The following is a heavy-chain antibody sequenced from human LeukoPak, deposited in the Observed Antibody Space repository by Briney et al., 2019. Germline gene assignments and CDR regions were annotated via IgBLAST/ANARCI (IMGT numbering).Heavy chain of an antibody. V-gene: IGHV4-59*08. CDR1: GGSISSYY. D-gene: IGHD3-22*01. CDR2: IYYSGST. CDR3: ARRYYYDSSGYYNYYYMDV. J-gene: IGHJ6*03. Sequence: PSETLSLTCTVSGGSISSYYWSWIRQPPGKGLEWIGYIYYSGSTNYNPSLKSRVTISVDTSKNQFSLKLSSVTAADTAVYYCARRYYYDSSGYYNYYYMDVWGKGTTVTVSS.